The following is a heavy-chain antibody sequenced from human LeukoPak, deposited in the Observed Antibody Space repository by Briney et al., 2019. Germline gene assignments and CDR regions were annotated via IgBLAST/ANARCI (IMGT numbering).Heavy chain of an antibody. CDR2: INHSGST. D-gene: IGHD3-3*01. CDR3: ARFSRFTGYNWFDP. CDR1: GGSFSGYY. V-gene: IGHV4-34*01. Sequence: PSETLSLTCAVYGGSFSGYYWSWIRQPPGKGLEWIGEINHSGSTNYNPSLKSRVTISVDTSKNQFSLKLSSVTAADTAVYYCARFSRFTGYNWFDPWGQGTLVTVSS. J-gene: IGHJ5*02.